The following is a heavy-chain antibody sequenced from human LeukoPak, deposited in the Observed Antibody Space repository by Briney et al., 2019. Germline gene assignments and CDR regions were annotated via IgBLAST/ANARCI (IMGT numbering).Heavy chain of an antibody. CDR2: VNPDTGNT. CDR1: GFSFTTFH. Sequence: ASVKVSCKAAGFSFTTFHINWVRQAPGQGPEWMGWVNPDTGNTGFAQKFQGRVTITQNSSVTTVYMELSSLTSEDTAVYYCARRGLVAGIYDLVYGFDLWGQGTMVTVSS. D-gene: IGHD3/OR15-3a*01. V-gene: IGHV1-8*03. CDR3: ARRGLVAGIYDLVYGFDL. J-gene: IGHJ3*01.